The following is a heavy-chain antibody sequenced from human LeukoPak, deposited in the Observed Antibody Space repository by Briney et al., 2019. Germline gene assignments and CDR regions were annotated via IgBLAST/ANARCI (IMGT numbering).Heavy chain of an antibody. CDR3: ARAMVRGVPLDY. V-gene: IGHV3-11*01. D-gene: IGHD3-10*01. J-gene: IGHJ4*02. Sequence: GGSLRLSCAASGFTFSDYYMSWVRQAPGKGLEWVSYISSSGSTIYYADSVKGRFTISRDNAKNSLYLQMNSLRAEDTAVYYCARAMVRGVPLDYWGQGTLVTVSS. CDR2: ISSSGSTI. CDR1: GFTFSDYY.